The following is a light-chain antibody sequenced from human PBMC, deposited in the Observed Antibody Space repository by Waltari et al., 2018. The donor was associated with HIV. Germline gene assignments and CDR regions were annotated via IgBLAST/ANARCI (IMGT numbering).Light chain of an antibody. CDR1: QTLFYSPDNKNH. CDR3: QQSYATPLT. V-gene: IGKV4-1*01. J-gene: IGKJ3*01. CDR2: RAS. Sequence: DIVLTQSPDSLTVSLGEGASISCMSSQTLFYSPDNKNHLAWYQQKAGQSPKLLLSRASVRQPGVADRFSGSGSGTNFTRTINSVQAEDVAIYFCQQSYATPLTFGPGTRVDI.